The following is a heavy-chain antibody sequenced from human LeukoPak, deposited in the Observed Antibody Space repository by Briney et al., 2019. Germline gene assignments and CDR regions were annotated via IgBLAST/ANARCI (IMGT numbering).Heavy chain of an antibody. Sequence: HPGGSLRLSCAASGFTFSSYAMSWVRQAPGKGLEWVSAISGSGGSTYYADSVKGRFTISRDNSKNTLYLQMNSLRAEDTAVYYCAKRSSITMIVVAPLWWGAFDIWGQGTMVTVSS. CDR2: ISGSGGST. CDR3: AKRSSITMIVVAPLWWGAFDI. D-gene: IGHD3-22*01. CDR1: GFTFSSYA. J-gene: IGHJ3*02. V-gene: IGHV3-23*01.